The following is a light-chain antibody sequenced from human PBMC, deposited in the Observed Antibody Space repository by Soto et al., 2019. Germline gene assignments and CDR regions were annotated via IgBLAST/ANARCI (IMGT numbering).Light chain of an antibody. Sequence: EIVLTQSPGTLSLSPGERATLSGRASQSVSNNYLAWYQKKPGQNPRILIYDTSTRATGVPTRFSGSRSGAEFNLTINSLQSEDFAVYECQPYNNWTLTFGGGTKVDIK. V-gene: IGKV3-15*01. CDR1: QSVSNN. CDR3: QPYNNWTLT. J-gene: IGKJ4*01. CDR2: DTS.